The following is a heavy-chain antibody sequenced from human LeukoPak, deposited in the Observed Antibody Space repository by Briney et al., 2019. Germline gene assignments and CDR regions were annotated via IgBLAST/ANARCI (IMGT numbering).Heavy chain of an antibody. V-gene: IGHV1-2*02. D-gene: IGHD2-2*02. Sequence: ASVKVSCKASGYTFTGYYMHWVRQAPGQGLEWMGWINPNSGGTNYAQKFQGRVTMTRDTSISTAYMELSRLRSDDTAVYYCARDGRYCGSTSCYTNWFDPWGQGTLVTVSS. CDR1: GYTFTGYY. J-gene: IGHJ5*02. CDR3: ARDGRYCGSTSCYTNWFDP. CDR2: INPNSGGT.